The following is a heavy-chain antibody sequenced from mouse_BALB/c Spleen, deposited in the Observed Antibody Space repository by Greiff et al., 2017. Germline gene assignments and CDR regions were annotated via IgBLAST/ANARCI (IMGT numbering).Heavy chain of an antibody. V-gene: IGHV2-9*02. Sequence: VMLVESGPGLVAPSQSLSITCTVSGFSLTSYGVHWVRQPPGKGLEWLGVIWAGGSTNYNSALMSRLSISKDNSKSQVFLKMNSLQTDDTAMYYCARDRGVYYRYDESYYFDYWGQGTTLTVSS. CDR1: GFSLTSYG. CDR3: ARDRGVYYRYDESYYFDY. CDR2: IWAGGST. J-gene: IGHJ2*01. D-gene: IGHD2-14*01.